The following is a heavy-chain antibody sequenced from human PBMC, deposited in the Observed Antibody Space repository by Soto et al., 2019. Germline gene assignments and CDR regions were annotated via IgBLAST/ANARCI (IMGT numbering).Heavy chain of an antibody. D-gene: IGHD6-19*01. Sequence: QVQLVQSGAEVKKPGASVKVSCKASGYTFTGYYMHWVRQAPGQGLEWMGWINPNSGGTNYAQKFQGWVTMTRDTSISTAYMELSRLRSDDTAVYYCARAFTGFRLVAGDAFDIWGQGTMVTVSS. V-gene: IGHV1-2*04. CDR2: INPNSGGT. CDR3: ARAFTGFRLVAGDAFDI. CDR1: GYTFTGYY. J-gene: IGHJ3*02.